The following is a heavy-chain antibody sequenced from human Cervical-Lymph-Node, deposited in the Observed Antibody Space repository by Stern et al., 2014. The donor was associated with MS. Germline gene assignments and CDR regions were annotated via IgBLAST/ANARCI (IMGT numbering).Heavy chain of an antibody. CDR1: GGSISSGDYY. CDR3: ASANCSSTSCPNWFDP. D-gene: IGHD2-2*01. J-gene: IGHJ5*02. V-gene: IGHV4-30-4*01. CDR2: IYYSGST. Sequence: QVQLQESGPGLVKPSQTLSLTCTVSGGSISSGDYYWSWIRQPPGKGLEWIGYIYYSGSTYYNPSRKSRVTISVDTSKNQFSLKLSAVTAADTAVYYCASANCSSTSCPNWFDPWGQGTLVTVSS.